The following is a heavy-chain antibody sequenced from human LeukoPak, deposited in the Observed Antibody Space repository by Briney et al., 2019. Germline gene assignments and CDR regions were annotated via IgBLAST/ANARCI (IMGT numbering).Heavy chain of an antibody. D-gene: IGHD3-10*01. J-gene: IGHJ4*02. CDR1: GGSISSSSYY. V-gene: IGHV4-39*01. Sequence: SETLSLTCTVSGGSISSSSYYWGWIRQPPGKGLEWIGSIYYSGSTYYNPSLKSRVTISVDTSKNQFSLQLSSVTAADTAVYYCARKRYGSGSYYLDYWGQGTLVTVSS. CDR3: ARKRYGSGSYYLDY. CDR2: IYYSGST.